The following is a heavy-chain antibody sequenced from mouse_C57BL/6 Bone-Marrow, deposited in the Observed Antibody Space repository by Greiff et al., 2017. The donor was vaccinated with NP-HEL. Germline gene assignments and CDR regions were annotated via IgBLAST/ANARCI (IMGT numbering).Heavy chain of an antibody. CDR3: ARKTTGGYFDV. CDR1: GYAFTNYL. Sequence: VQLQQSGAELVRPGTSVKVSCKASGYAFTNYLIEWVKQRPGQGLEWIGVINPGSGGTNYNEKVKGKATLTADKSSSTAYMQLSSLTSEDSAVYFCARKTTGGYFDVWGTGTTVTVSS. V-gene: IGHV1-54*01. D-gene: IGHD2-1*01. CDR2: INPGSGGT. J-gene: IGHJ1*03.